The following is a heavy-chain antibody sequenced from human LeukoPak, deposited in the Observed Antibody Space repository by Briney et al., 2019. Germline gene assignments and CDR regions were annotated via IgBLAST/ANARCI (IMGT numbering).Heavy chain of an antibody. J-gene: IGHJ6*03. V-gene: IGHV4-61*02. CDR2: IQSSGSP. CDR1: GGSISSGSYY. CDR3: ARGREELPDYYYMDV. D-gene: IGHD1-26*01. Sequence: SETLSLTCTVSGGSISSGSYYWSWFRQPAGTGLEWIGRIQSSGSPSYNPSLKSRVTISVDTSKNQFSLKLSSVTAADTAVYYCARGREELPDYYYMDVWGKGTTVTISS.